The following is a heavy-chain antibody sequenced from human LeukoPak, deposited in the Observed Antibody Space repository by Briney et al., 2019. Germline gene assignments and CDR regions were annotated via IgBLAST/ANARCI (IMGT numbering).Heavy chain of an antibody. Sequence: ASVKVSCKASGYTFTGYYMHWVRQAPGQGLEWMGWINPNSGGTNYAQKFQGRVTMTRDTSISTAYMELSGLRSDDTAVYYCARVGSSGSYYYFDYWGQGTLVTVSS. CDR2: INPNSGGT. V-gene: IGHV1-2*02. D-gene: IGHD1-26*01. J-gene: IGHJ4*02. CDR3: ARVGSSGSYYYFDY. CDR1: GYTFTGYY.